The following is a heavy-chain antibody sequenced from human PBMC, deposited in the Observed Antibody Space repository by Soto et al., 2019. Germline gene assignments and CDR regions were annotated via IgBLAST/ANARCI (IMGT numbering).Heavy chain of an antibody. CDR2: IIPIFGTA. CDR1: GGTFSSYA. Sequence: SVKVSCQASGGTFSSYAISWVRQAPVQGLEWMGGIIPIFGTANYAQKFQGRVTITADKSTSTAYMELSSLRSEDTAVYYCAREQDYDILTGYATLDAFDIWGQGTMVTVSS. J-gene: IGHJ3*02. CDR3: AREQDYDILTGYATLDAFDI. V-gene: IGHV1-69*06. D-gene: IGHD3-9*01.